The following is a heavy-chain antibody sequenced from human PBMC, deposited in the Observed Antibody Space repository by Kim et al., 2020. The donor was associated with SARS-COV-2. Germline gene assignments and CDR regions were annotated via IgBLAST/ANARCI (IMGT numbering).Heavy chain of an antibody. CDR1: GFTFRNYA. CDR2: ISYDGTNK. J-gene: IGHJ6*02. V-gene: IGHV3-30-3*01. D-gene: IGHD6-19*01. CDR3: AEDLAQWLASRYFYGMDV. Sequence: GGSLRLSCAASGFTFRNYALHWVRQAPGKGPEWVSVISYDGTNKYYADSVKGRFTISRDNSKDKLYLHMNSLRIDDTGLYYYAEDLAQWLASRYFYGMDVWGQGTTVTVSS.